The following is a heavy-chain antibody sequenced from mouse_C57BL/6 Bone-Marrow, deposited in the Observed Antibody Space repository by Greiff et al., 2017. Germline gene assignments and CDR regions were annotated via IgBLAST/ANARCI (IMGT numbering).Heavy chain of an antibody. D-gene: IGHD2-4*01. CDR2: INYDGSST. V-gene: IGHV5-16*01. J-gene: IGHJ3*01. CDR3: ARDSAYDYPFAY. CDR1: GFTFSDYY. Sequence: EVQVVESEGGLVQPGSSMKLSCTASGFTFSDYYMAWVRQVPEKGLEWVANINYDGSSTYYLDSLKSRFIISRDNAKNILYLQMSSLKSEDTATYYCARDSAYDYPFAYWGQGTLVTVSA.